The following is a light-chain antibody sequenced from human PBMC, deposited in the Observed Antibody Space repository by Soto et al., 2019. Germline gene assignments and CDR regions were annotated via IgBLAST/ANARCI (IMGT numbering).Light chain of an antibody. CDR3: QKYNSAPLT. J-gene: IGKJ4*01. Sequence: DIQITKCQSSLSASVADRFTITCRASQRISNYLAWYQQKPGKIPNLLIYAASTMQAGVPSRFSGSGSGTDFTLTISSLQPEDVAAYYCQKYNSAPLTCGGGNKVDIK. CDR1: QRISNY. V-gene: IGKV1-27*01. CDR2: AAS.